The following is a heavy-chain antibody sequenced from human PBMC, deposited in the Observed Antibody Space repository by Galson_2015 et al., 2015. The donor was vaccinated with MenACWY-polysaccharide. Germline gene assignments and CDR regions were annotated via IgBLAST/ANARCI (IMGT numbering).Heavy chain of an antibody. CDR2: ISGSGGST. D-gene: IGHD3-10*01. V-gene: IGHV3-23*01. CDR1: GFTFSSYA. Sequence: SLRLSCAASGFTFSSYAMTWVRQAPGKGLEWVSAISGSGGSTDYADSVKGRFTISRDNSKNTLYLQMNSLRAEDTAVYSCAKDMVQGPRPVYYYYGMDVWGQGTTVTVSS. J-gene: IGHJ6*02. CDR3: AKDMVQGPRPVYYYYGMDV.